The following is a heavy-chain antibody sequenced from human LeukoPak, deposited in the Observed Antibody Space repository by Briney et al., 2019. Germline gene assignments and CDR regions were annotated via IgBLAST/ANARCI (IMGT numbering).Heavy chain of an antibody. D-gene: IGHD5-18*01. V-gene: IGHV3-23*01. CDR3: AKDQRTWIQLWSFDN. CDR2: IGGSGATT. CDR1: GLAFSSYA. J-gene: IGHJ4*02. Sequence: PGGSLRLSCAASGLAFSSYAMMWLRQAPGKGLEWVSAIGGSGATTYYADSVKGRFTISRDNSKNTLCLRLNSLRAEDTALYYCAKDQRTWIQLWSFDNWGQGTLVTVSS.